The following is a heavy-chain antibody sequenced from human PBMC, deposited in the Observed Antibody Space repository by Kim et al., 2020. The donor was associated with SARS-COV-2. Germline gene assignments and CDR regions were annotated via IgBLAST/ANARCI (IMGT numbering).Heavy chain of an antibody. CDR3: ARGLRIGYYGSGSYYNLFDY. D-gene: IGHD3-10*01. Sequence: RVTISVDTSKNQFSLKLSSVTAADTAVYYCARGLRIGYYGSGSYYNLFDYWGQGTLVTVSS. V-gene: IGHV4-34*01. J-gene: IGHJ4*02.